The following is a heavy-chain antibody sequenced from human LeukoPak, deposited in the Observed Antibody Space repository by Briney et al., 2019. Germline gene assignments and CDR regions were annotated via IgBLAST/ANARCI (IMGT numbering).Heavy chain of an antibody. CDR3: ASGYSSDWYWGGIDY. V-gene: IGHV3-30*03. CDR1: GFDFSIYG. J-gene: IGHJ4*02. CDR2: ISYDGSIT. Sequence: PGGSLRLSCAASGFDFSIYGMHWVRQAPGIGLEWVALISYDGSITHYADSVKGRFAISRDNSKETLSLQMNSLRPEDTAVYYCASGYSSDWYWGGIDYWGQGTLVTASP. D-gene: IGHD6-13*01.